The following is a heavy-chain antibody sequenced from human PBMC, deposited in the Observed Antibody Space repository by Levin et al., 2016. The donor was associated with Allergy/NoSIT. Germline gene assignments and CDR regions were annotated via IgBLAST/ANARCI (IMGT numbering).Heavy chain of an antibody. V-gene: IGHV3-15*01. D-gene: IGHD5-18*01. CDR3: ARDQRGSYDY. Sequence: GGSLRLSCAASGFTFSNYWMSWVRQAPGKGLEWVGRIKSKTDGGTTDYAAPVKGRFTISRDDSKNTLYLQMNSLKTEDTAVYYCARDQRGSYDYWGQGTLVTVSS. J-gene: IGHJ4*02. CDR1: GFTFSNYW. CDR2: IKSKTDGGTT.